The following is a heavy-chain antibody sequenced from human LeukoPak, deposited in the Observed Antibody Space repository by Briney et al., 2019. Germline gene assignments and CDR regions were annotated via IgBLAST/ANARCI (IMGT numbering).Heavy chain of an antibody. CDR2: INHSGST. V-gene: IGHV4-34*01. CDR3: ARGLYYFDY. J-gene: IGHJ4*02. CDR1: GGSLSGYY. Sequence: PSETLSLTCAVYGGSLSGYYWSWIRQPPGKGLEWIGEINHSGSTNYNPSLKSRVTISVDTSKNQFSLKLSSVTAADTAVYYCARGLYYFDYWGRGTLVTVSS.